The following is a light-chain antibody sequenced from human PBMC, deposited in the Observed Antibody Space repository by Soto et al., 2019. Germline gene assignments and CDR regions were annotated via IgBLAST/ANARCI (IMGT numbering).Light chain of an antibody. Sequence: EIVLTQSPGTLSLSPGERATLSCRASQSVSSSYLAWYQQKTGQAPRLLIYGASSRATGIPDRFSGSGSGTDFTLTISRLEPEDFAVYFCQQYGNSPPNTFGQGTKVEIK. CDR1: QSVSSSY. V-gene: IGKV3-20*01. J-gene: IGKJ2*01. CDR3: QQYGNSPPNT. CDR2: GAS.